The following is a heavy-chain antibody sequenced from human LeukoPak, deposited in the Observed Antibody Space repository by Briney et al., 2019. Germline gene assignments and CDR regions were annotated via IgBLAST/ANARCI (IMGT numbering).Heavy chain of an antibody. V-gene: IGHV4-39*07. CDR3: ARDRKYSSGWYVDVDY. Sequence: PSETLSLTCTVSGGSISSSSYYWGWIRQPPGKGLEWIGSIYYSGSTYYNPSLKSRVTISVDTSKNQFSLKLSSVTAADTAVYYCARDRKYSSGWYVDVDYWGQGTLVTVSS. CDR2: IYYSGST. CDR1: GGSISSSSYY. D-gene: IGHD6-19*01. J-gene: IGHJ4*02.